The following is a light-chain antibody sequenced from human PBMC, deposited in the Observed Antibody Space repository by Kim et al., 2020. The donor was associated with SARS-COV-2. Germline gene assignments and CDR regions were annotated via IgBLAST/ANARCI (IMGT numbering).Light chain of an antibody. V-gene: IGLV1-44*01. CDR2: SNY. Sequence: QSVLTQPPSAAGTPGQRVTISCSGGTSNIGTNTVSWYQHLPEAAPKLLIYSNYQRPSGVPDRFPGSQSGTSASLAISGLQSEDEADYYCAAWDDALHGQVFGGGTQLTVL. CDR1: TSNIGTNT. J-gene: IGLJ3*02. CDR3: AAWDDALHGQV.